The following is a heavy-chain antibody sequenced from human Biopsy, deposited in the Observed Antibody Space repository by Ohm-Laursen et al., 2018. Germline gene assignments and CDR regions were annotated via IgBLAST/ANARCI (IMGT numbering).Heavy chain of an antibody. Sequence: SVKASCKVSAGTFSNYAISWVRQAPGEGLEWMGGIIAVSGLVNYAPKFQGRVSITADKSTTTAYMELSNLKSEDTAVYYCATPFQYYDSWGGYPPFDHWGQGTLVTVSS. CDR1: AGTFSNYA. D-gene: IGHD3-3*01. J-gene: IGHJ4*02. CDR3: ATPFQYYDSWGGYPPFDH. CDR2: IIAVSGLV. V-gene: IGHV1-69*10.